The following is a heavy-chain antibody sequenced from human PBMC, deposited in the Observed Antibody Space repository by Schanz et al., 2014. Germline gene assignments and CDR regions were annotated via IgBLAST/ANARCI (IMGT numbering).Heavy chain of an antibody. Sequence: GQLAESGGGLVQPGGSLRLSCAASGFTFSSYAMHWVRQAPGKGLEWVALISNDGSIKYYADSVEGRFTISRDNSKNTLYLQMNSLRAEDTAVYYCAKDPSHGDYDYYFDYWGQGTLVTVSS. CDR3: AKDPSHGDYDYYFDY. D-gene: IGHD3-22*01. CDR2: ISNDGSIK. CDR1: GFTFSSYA. V-gene: IGHV3-30-3*01. J-gene: IGHJ4*02.